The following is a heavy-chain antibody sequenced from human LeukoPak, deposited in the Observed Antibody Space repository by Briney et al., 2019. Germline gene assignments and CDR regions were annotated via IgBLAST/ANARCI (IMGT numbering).Heavy chain of an antibody. D-gene: IGHD3-9*01. V-gene: IGHV3-21*01. CDR2: INSDSSLM. Sequence: GGSLRLSCAASGFTFSSYSMNWVRQAPGKGLEWVSSINSDSSLMFYAESVKGRFTISRDNARNSLYLQMNSLRAEDTAVYYCARDLTSWGQGTLVTVSS. J-gene: IGHJ5*02. CDR1: GFTFSSYS. CDR3: ARDLTS.